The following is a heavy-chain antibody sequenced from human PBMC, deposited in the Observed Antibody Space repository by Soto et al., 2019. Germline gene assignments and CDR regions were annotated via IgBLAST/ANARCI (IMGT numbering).Heavy chain of an antibody. Sequence: QVQLVESGGGVVQPGRSLRLSCAASGFTFSSYGMHWVRQAPGKGLERVAVISYDGSNKYYEDSVKGRFTISRDNSKNPLYLQMNSLRSEDTAVSYCAKVGRIFGVVTHYGMDVWGEGSTVTVAS. CDR2: ISYDGSNK. D-gene: IGHD3-3*02. V-gene: IGHV3-30*18. CDR1: GFTFSSYG. J-gene: IGHJ6*04. CDR3: AKVGRIFGVVTHYGMDV.